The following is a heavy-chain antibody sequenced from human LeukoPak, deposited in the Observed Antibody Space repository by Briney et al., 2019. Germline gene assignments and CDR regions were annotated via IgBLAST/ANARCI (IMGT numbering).Heavy chain of an antibody. J-gene: IGHJ1*01. CDR2: IFHSGST. D-gene: IGHD1-26*01. Sequence: NPSETLSLTCTVSGGSISSSGSYWGWIRQPPGKGLEWIGSIFHSGSTYYNPSLKSRVTISVERPKNRFSLKVSSVTAADTAVYYCARDYRLTQIQDWGQGTLVTVSS. CDR3: ARDYRLTQIQD. CDR1: GGSISSSGSY. V-gene: IGHV4-39*07.